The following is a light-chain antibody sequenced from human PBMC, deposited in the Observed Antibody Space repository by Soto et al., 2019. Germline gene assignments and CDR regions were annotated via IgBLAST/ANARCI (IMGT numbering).Light chain of an antibody. V-gene: IGKV3-11*01. CDR2: YAS. J-gene: IGKJ4*01. CDR3: QQRNSWPPT. CDR1: QSVGND. Sequence: EIVLTQSPATLSLSPGDRATLSCRASQSVGNDLVWYHQKRGQAPRVLIYYASNRATGIPARFSGSGSGTYFTLTISGLEPEDFAFYYWQQRNSWPPTFGGGTRVEIK.